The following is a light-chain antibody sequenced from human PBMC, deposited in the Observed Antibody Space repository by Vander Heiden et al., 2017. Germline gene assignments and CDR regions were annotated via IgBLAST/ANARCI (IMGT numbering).Light chain of an antibody. CDR3: QQRSNWPRFT. Sequence: EIVLTQSPASRSLSPGERATLSCRASQSVSSYLAWYQQKPGQAPRLLIFDASNRATDIPARFSGSGSGTDFTLTISSLEPEDFAVYYCQQRSNWPRFTFGQGTKLEIK. CDR2: DAS. CDR1: QSVSSY. V-gene: IGKV3-11*01. J-gene: IGKJ2*01.